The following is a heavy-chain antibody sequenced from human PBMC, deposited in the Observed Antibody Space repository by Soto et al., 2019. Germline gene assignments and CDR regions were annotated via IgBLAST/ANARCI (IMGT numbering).Heavy chain of an antibody. CDR3: ARVLVVAAPGAFDI. CDR2: VSATAGTT. CDR1: GFTFSNYA. J-gene: IGHJ3*02. Sequence: PGGSLRLSCAASGFTFSNYAMSWVRQAPGKGLEWVALVSATAGTTYYTDSVKGRFTISRDNSRNTVYLEMRSLRSDDTAVYYCARVLVVAAPGAFDIWGQGTMVTVSS. D-gene: IGHD2-15*01. V-gene: IGHV3-23*01.